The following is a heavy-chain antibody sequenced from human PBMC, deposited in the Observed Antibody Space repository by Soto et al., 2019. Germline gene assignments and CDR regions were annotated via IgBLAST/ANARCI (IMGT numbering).Heavy chain of an antibody. J-gene: IGHJ6*02. CDR1: GFTFTSSA. V-gene: IGHV1-58*01. D-gene: IGHD3-10*01. Sequence: SVKVSCKASGFTFTSSAVQWVRQARGQRLEWIGWIVVGSGNTNYAQKFQERVTITRDMSTSTAYMELSSLRSEDTAVYYCAAEGWYYYGSGSPNMDVWGQGTTVTVSS. CDR2: IVVGSGNT. CDR3: AAEGWYYYGSGSPNMDV.